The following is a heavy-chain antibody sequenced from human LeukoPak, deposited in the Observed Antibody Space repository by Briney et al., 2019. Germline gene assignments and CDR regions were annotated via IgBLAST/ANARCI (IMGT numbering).Heavy chain of an antibody. CDR2: ISYDGSNK. CDR3: ARPDYYDSSGYDY. Sequence: GGSLRLSCAASGFTFSSYAMHWVRQAPGKGLEWVAVISYDGSNKYYADSVKGRFTISRDNSENTLYLQMNSLRAEDTAVYYCARPDYYDSSGYDYWGQGTLVTVSS. D-gene: IGHD3-22*01. J-gene: IGHJ4*02. CDR1: GFTFSSYA. V-gene: IGHV3-30-3*01.